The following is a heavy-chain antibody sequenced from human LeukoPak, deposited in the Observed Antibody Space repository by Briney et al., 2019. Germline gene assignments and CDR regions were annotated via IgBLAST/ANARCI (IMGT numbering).Heavy chain of an antibody. D-gene: IGHD5-12*01. V-gene: IGHV3-23*01. CDR2: ISGSGGST. CDR1: GFTFSSYA. CDR3: AKLDIVATMSLGKIDH. Sequence: PGGSLRLSCAASGFTFSSYAMSWVRQAPGKGLEWVSAISGSGGSTYYADSVKGRFTISRDNSKNTLYLQMNSLRAEDTAVYYCAKLDIVATMSLGKIDHWGQGTLVTVSS. J-gene: IGHJ4*02.